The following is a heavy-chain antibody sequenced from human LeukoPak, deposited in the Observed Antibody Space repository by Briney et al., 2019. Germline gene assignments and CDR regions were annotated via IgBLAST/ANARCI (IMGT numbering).Heavy chain of an antibody. CDR3: ARFLAYGDPKFDF. Sequence: GESLKISCKGSGYRFTNQWIGWVRQMPGKGLEWMGIIYPDDSDTAYSPSFKGQVTISADKSISTAYLQGSSLQASDSAMYYCARFLAYGDPKFDFWGQGTLVTVSS. J-gene: IGHJ4*02. V-gene: IGHV5-51*01. CDR2: IYPDDSDT. CDR1: GYRFTNQW. D-gene: IGHD4-17*01.